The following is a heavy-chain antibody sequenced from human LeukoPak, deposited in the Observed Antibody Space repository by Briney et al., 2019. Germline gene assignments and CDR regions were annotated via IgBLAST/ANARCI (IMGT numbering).Heavy chain of an antibody. D-gene: IGHD6-19*01. CDR1: GFTFSSYE. Sequence: QPGGSLRLSCAASGFTFSSYEMNWVRQAPGNWLEPLAYISSTGTTIYYADSVEGRFTISRDNAKNSLYLQMNSLRAEETAVYYCARDSGSSGWYDYDYWGQGTLVTVSS. J-gene: IGHJ4*02. V-gene: IGHV3-48*03. CDR2: ISSTGTTI. CDR3: ARDSGSSGWYDYDY.